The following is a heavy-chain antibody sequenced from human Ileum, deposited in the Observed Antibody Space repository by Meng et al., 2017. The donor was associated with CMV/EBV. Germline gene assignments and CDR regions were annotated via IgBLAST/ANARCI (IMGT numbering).Heavy chain of an antibody. Sequence: GESLKISCAASGFTFSSYSMNWVRQAPGKGLEWVSSISSSSSYIYYADSVKGRFTVSRDNAKNSLYLRMDSLRAEDTAVFYCARLSGDPDYWGQGIQVTVSS. D-gene: IGHD4-17*01. V-gene: IGHV3-21*01. J-gene: IGHJ4*02. CDR1: GFTFSSYS. CDR3: ARLSGDPDY. CDR2: ISSSSSYI.